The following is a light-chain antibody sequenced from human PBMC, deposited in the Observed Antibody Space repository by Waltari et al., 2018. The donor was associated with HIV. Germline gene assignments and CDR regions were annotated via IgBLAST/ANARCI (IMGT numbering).Light chain of an antibody. J-gene: IGLJ1*01. CDR2: RDN. CDR3: AAWDDSLDGFYV. CDR1: SSNIGTNY. Sequence: QYVLTQPPSASATPGQRVTISCSGSSSNIGTNYVFWSQQLPGTAPQLLIFRDNERPSGVPDRFSGSRSGTSASLVISGLRSEDEAEYYCAAWDDSLDGFYVFGSGTRVTVL. V-gene: IGLV1-47*01.